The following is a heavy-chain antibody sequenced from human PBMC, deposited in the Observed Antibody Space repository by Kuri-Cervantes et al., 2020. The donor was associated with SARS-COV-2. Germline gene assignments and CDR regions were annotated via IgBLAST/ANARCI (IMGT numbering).Heavy chain of an antibody. CDR1: GGTFSSYA. D-gene: IGHD2-2*02. CDR3: ASHLQYCSSTSCYMSHYYYYYGMDV. V-gene: IGHV1-69*13. J-gene: IGHJ6*02. Sequence: SVKVSCKASGGTFSSYAISWVRQAPGQGPEWMGGIIPIFGTANNAQKFQGRVTITADESTSTAYMELSSLRSEDTAVYYCASHLQYCSSTSCYMSHYYYYYGMDVWGQGTTVTVSS. CDR2: IIPIFGTA.